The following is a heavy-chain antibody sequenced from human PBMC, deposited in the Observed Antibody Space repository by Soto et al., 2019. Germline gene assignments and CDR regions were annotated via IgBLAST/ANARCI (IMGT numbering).Heavy chain of an antibody. CDR3: SRARPPLRYCSSTSCSDPYFDY. D-gene: IGHD2-2*01. CDR2: ISAYNGNT. Sequence: GASVKVSCKASGYTFTSYGISWVRQAPGQELEWMGWISAYNGNTNYAQKLQGRVTMTTDTSTSTAYMELRSLRSDDTAVYYCSRARPPLRYCSSTSCSDPYFDYWGQGTLVTVSS. CDR1: GYTFTSYG. V-gene: IGHV1-18*01. J-gene: IGHJ4*02.